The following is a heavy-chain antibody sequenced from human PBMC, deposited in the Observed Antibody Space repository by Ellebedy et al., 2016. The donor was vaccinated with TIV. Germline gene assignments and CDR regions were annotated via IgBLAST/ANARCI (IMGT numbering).Heavy chain of an antibody. V-gene: IGHV3-9*03. J-gene: IGHJ2*01. CDR3: AKDISHDYGDFHWYFDL. CDR2: ISWNSGSI. CDR1: GFTFDDYA. Sequence: SLKISCAASGFTFDDYAMHWVRQAPGKGLEWVSGISWNSGSIGYADSVKGRFTISRDNAKNSLYLQMNSLRAEDMALYYCAKDISHDYGDFHWYFDLWGRGTLVTVSS. D-gene: IGHD4-17*01.